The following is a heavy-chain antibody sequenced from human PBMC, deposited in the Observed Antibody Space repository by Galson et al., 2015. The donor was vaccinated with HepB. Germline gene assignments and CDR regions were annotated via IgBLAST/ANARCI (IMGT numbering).Heavy chain of an antibody. D-gene: IGHD2-8*01. Sequence: SLRLSCAASGFSVSSDYMTWVRQSPGTGLECVSVIYGGGSTDYADSVKGRFSITRDNSKNTLYLQVNSLRPEDTAVYYCARGRYCSTECYSDPWGQGTLVTVSS. J-gene: IGHJ5*02. V-gene: IGHV3-66*02. CDR3: ARGRYCSTECYSDP. CDR1: GFSVSSDY. CDR2: IYGGGST.